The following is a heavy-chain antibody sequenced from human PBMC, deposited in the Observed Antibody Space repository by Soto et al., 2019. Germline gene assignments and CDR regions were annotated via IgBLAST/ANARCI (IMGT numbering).Heavy chain of an antibody. V-gene: IGHV1-2*04. CDR2: INPNSGGT. CDR1: GYTFTGYY. D-gene: IGHD2-2*01. Sequence: ASVKVSCKASGYTFTGYYMHWVRQAPGQGLEWMGWINPNSGGTNYAQKFQGWVTMTRDTSISTAYMELSRLRSDATAVYYCARGICSSTSCQVEGYYYYYGMDVWGQGTTVTVSS. J-gene: IGHJ6*02. CDR3: ARGICSSTSCQVEGYYYYYGMDV.